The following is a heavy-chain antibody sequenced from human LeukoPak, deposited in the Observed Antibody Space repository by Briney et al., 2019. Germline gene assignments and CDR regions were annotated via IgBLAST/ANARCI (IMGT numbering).Heavy chain of an antibody. J-gene: IGHJ5*02. Sequence: GASVKVSCKTSGYSFNIYEINWVRQATGQGLEWMGWVNPNSGDTDYAQKFQGRLTMTRNTSINTAYMELSGLRLEDTAVYYCSRGPRFDPWGQGAQVTVSS. V-gene: IGHV1-8*01. CDR3: SRGPRFDP. CDR1: GYSFNIYE. CDR2: VNPNSGDT.